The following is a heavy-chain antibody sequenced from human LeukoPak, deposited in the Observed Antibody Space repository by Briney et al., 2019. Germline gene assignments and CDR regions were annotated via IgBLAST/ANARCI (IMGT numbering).Heavy chain of an antibody. CDR3: ARTLRYTNYEFDY. J-gene: IGHJ4*02. D-gene: IGHD4-11*01. CDR1: GYTFTSYY. V-gene: IGHV1-46*01. Sequence: ASVKVSCKASGYTFTSYYMHWVRQAPGQGLEWMGIINPTGGSTNYAQKFQGRVTITRDTSTSTVYMELSSLRSEDTAVYYCARTLRYTNYEFDYWGQGTLVTVSS. CDR2: INPTGGST.